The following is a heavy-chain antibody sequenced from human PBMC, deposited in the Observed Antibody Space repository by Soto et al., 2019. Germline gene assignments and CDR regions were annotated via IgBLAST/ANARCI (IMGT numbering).Heavy chain of an antibody. D-gene: IGHD2-8*02. CDR1: GGSIRSGGYC. J-gene: IGHJ4*02. Sequence: SETLSLTCTVSGGSIRSGGYCRSWIRQHPGKGLEWIGYIYHSGSTYYNPSLKSRVTISVDTSKNQFSLKLTSVTAADTAVYYCARDKITGLFDYWGQGTLVTVSS. V-gene: IGHV4-31*03. CDR3: ARDKITGLFDY. CDR2: IYHSGST.